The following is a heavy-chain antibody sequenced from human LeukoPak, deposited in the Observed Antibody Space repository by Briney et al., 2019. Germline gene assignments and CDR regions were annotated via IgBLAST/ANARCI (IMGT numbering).Heavy chain of an antibody. CDR1: GFTFSNYW. J-gene: IGHJ4*02. D-gene: IGHD3-22*01. Sequence: GGSPRLSCAASGFTFSNYWVHWVRQAPGKGLVWVSRIDSDGSTTTYADSVKGRFTISRDNAKNTLYLQMNSLRADDTAVYYCAGISYDSRAYYDYWGQGTLVTVSS. CDR2: IDSDGSTT. CDR3: AGISYDSRAYYDY. V-gene: IGHV3-74*01.